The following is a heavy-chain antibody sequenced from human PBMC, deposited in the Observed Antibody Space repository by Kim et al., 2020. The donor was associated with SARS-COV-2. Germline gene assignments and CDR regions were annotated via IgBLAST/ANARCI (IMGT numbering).Heavy chain of an antibody. Sequence: RKFQERVTITRDMSTSTAYMELSSLRSEDTAVYYCAASWSGYYSPYYFDYWGQGTLVTVSS. J-gene: IGHJ4*02. CDR3: AASWSGYYSPYYFDY. V-gene: IGHV1-58*01. D-gene: IGHD3-3*01.